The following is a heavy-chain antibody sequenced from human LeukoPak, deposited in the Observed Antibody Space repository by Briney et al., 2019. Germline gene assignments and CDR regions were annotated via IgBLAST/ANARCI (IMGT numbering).Heavy chain of an antibody. Sequence: KPSETLSLTCTVSGGSISSYYWSWIRQPAGKGLEWIGRIHTSGSANFNPSLKSRVTMSVDTSKNQFSLKLSSVTAADTAVFYCARDKYIYDSSGYYTFDYWGQGTLVTVSS. CDR2: IHTSGSA. J-gene: IGHJ4*02. V-gene: IGHV4-4*07. D-gene: IGHD3-22*01. CDR3: ARDKYIYDSSGYYTFDY. CDR1: GGSISSYY.